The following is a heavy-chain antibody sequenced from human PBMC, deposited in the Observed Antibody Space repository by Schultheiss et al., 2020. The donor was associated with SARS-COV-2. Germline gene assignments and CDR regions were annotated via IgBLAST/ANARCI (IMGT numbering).Heavy chain of an antibody. V-gene: IGHV3-23*01. CDR1: GFTFSSYA. CDR2: ISGNGGST. D-gene: IGHD6-13*01. Sequence: GGSLRLSCAASGFTFSSYAMSWIRQAPGKGLEWVSTISGNGGSTYYADSVKGRFTISRDNSKNTLYLQMNSLRAEDTAVYYCAVIAAAFYYYSMDVWGQGTTVTVSS. CDR3: AVIAAAFYYYSMDV. J-gene: IGHJ6*02.